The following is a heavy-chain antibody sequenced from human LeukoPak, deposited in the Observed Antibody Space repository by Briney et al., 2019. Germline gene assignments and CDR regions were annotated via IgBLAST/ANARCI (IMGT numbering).Heavy chain of an antibody. J-gene: IGHJ4*02. D-gene: IGHD3-10*01. CDR3: ARAVPLARGVNYYDY. CDR1: GFTFSSSD. Sequence: TGGSLRLSCAASGFTFSSSDMHWVRHATGKGLEWVSAIGTTGDTYYPGSVKGRFTISRENARNSLYLQMNSLRVGDTAVYYCARAVPLARGVNYYDYWGQGTLVTVSS. CDR2: IGTTGDT. V-gene: IGHV3-13*01.